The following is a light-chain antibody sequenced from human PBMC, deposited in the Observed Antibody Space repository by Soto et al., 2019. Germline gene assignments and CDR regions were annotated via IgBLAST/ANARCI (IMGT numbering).Light chain of an antibody. Sequence: AIRMTQSPSSFSASTGDRVTITCRASQGISSYLAWYQQKPGKAPKLLIYAASTLQSGVPSRFSGSGSVTDFTLTISCLQSEDFATYYCQQYYSYPLTCGQGTRLEMK. CDR2: AAS. CDR1: QGISSY. CDR3: QQYYSYPLT. V-gene: IGKV1-8*01. J-gene: IGKJ5*01.